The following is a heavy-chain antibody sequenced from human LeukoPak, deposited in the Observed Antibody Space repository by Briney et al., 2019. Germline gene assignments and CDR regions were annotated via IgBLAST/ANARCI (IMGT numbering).Heavy chain of an antibody. V-gene: IGHV4-4*07. CDR2: IYTSGST. J-gene: IGHJ5*02. Sequence: PSETLSLTCTVSGGSISSYYRSWIRQPAGKGLEWIGRIYTSGSTNYNPSLKSRVTVSVDTSKNQFSLKLSSVTAADTAVYYCARELVPAAKFDPWGQGTLVTVSS. CDR1: GGSISSYY. CDR3: ARELVPAAKFDP. D-gene: IGHD2-2*01.